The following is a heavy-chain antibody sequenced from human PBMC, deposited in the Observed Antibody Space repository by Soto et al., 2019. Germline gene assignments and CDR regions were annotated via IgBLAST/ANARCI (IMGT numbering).Heavy chain of an antibody. CDR2: IYYSGST. D-gene: IGHD5-18*01. Sequence: SETLSLTCTVSGGSISSGGYYWSWIRQHPGKDLEGVVYIYYSGSTYYNPSLKSRVTISVDTSKNQFSLKQSSVTAADTAVDYCARILRGVDTAMVDYWGQGTLVTVSS. J-gene: IGHJ4*02. CDR3: ARILRGVDTAMVDY. V-gene: IGHV4-31*03. CDR1: GGSISSGGYY.